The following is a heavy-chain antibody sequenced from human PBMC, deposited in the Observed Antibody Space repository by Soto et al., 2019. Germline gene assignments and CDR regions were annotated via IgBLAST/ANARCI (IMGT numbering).Heavy chain of an antibody. CDR2: IAYDGNEK. V-gene: IGHV3-30*18. J-gene: IGHJ6*02. CDR3: AKDVGDYVPYYNGMDV. D-gene: IGHD4-17*01. Sequence: QVQLVESGGGVVRPGTSLRLSCAASGFTFRTHAMHWVRQAPGKGLEWMAVIAYDGNEKFYADSVKGRFTISRDNSKNALYLQINTLRTEDTAVYYCAKDVGDYVPYYNGMDVWGQGTTVTVSS. CDR1: GFTFRTHA.